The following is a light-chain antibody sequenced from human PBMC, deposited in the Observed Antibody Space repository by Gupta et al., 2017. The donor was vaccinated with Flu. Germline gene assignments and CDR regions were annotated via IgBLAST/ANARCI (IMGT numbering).Light chain of an antibody. J-gene: IGKJ2*01. CDR2: DAP. Sequence: EIVLTQSPATLSLSPGEGATLSCGASQSVSRYFAWYQQKPGQTPRILIYDAPKRATSIPARFISGRSGATVPLTISILVPADFLVLYCRQRGNGPYTFGQGTKLEIK. CDR3: RQRGNGPYT. V-gene: IGKV3-11*01. CDR1: QSVSRY.